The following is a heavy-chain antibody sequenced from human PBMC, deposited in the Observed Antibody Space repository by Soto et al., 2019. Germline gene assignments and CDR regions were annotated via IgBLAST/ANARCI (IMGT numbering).Heavy chain of an antibody. CDR3: AREDGEAFGI. CDR2: ISSSSSYI. Sequence: EVQLVESGGGLVMPGGSLRLSCAASGFTFSTYSINWVRQAPGKGLEWVSSISSSSSYIYYADSVKGRFTISRDNAKNSLYLQMNSLRAEDTAVYYCAREDGEAFGIWGQGTMVTVSS. V-gene: IGHV3-21*01. J-gene: IGHJ3*02. CDR1: GFTFSTYS.